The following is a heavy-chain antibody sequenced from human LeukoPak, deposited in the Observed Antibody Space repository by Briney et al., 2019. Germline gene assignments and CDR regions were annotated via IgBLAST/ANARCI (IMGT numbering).Heavy chain of an antibody. CDR2: ISAYNGNT. Sequence: ASVKVSCKASGYTFTSYGISWVRQAPGQGLEWMGWISAYNGNTNYAQKLQGRVTMTTDTSTSTAYMELRSLRSDDTAVYYCARDLRQLAHNWFDPWGQGTLVTVSS. V-gene: IGHV1-18*01. CDR1: GYTFTSYG. CDR3: ARDLRQLAHNWFDP. D-gene: IGHD6-6*01. J-gene: IGHJ5*02.